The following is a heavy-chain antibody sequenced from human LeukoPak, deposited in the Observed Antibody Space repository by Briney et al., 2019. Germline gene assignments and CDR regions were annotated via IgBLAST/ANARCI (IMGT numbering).Heavy chain of an antibody. CDR1: GASVTNFY. J-gene: IGHJ6*03. D-gene: IGHD2-8*01. CDR2: IYYSGST. Sequence: SETLSLTCSVSGASVTNFYWSWIRQPPGKWLEWIGSIYYSGSTYYNPSLKSRVTISVDTSKNQFSLKLSSVTATDTAVYYCARHEVYRATGYYYMDVWGKGTTVTISS. V-gene: IGHV4-39*01. CDR3: ARHEVYRATGYYYMDV.